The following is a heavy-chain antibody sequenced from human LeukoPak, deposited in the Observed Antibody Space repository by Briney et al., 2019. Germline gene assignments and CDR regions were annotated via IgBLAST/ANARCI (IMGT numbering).Heavy chain of an antibody. CDR1: GGSISSYY. Sequence: LETLSLTCTVSGGSISSYYWSWIRQPPGKGLEWIGYIYYSGSTNYNPSLKSRVTISVDTSKNQFSLKLSSVTAADTAVYYCARAGYDFWSSYYYYMDVWGKGTTVTVSS. CDR2: IYYSGST. J-gene: IGHJ6*03. V-gene: IGHV4-59*01. CDR3: ARAGYDFWSSYYYYMDV. D-gene: IGHD3-3*01.